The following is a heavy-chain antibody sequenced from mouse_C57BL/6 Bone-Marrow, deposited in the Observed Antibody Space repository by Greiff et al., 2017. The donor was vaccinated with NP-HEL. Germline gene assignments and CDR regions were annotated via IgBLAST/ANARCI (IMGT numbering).Heavy chain of an antibody. CDR3: AIEGLVTTGFAY. V-gene: IGHV1-74*01. J-gene: IGHJ3*01. Sequence: QVQLQQPGAELVKPGASVKVSCKASGYTFTSYWMHWVKQRPGQGLEWIGRIHPSDSDTNYNQKFKGKATLTVDKSYSTAYMQLSSLTSEDAAVYYCAIEGLVTTGFAYWGQGTLVTVSA. CDR1: GYTFTSYW. CDR2: IHPSDSDT. D-gene: IGHD2-2*01.